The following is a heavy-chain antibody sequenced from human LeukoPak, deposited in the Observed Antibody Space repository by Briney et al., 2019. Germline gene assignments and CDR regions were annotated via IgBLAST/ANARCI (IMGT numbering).Heavy chain of an antibody. Sequence: SETLSLTCAVYGGSLSGHYWSWIRQAPGKGLEWIGYISTSGSTNYNPSPKSRVSISLDTSKNRFSLNLNFVTAADTAVYYCASPRSGYRYTFDYWGQGALVTVSS. D-gene: IGHD3-22*01. V-gene: IGHV4-4*09. CDR1: GGSLSGHY. CDR2: ISTSGST. J-gene: IGHJ4*02. CDR3: ASPRSGYRYTFDY.